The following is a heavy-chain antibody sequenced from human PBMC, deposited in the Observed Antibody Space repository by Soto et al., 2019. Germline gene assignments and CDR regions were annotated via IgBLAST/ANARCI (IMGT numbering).Heavy chain of an antibody. D-gene: IGHD5-18*01. Sequence: GGSLRLSCTASGFVFGDYAMSWLRQAPGRGLEWVGLTRSRPYGGTTEYAASVKGRFTVSRDDSKSIAYLQMDSLKTEDTAVYYCSRGGYSYGSVWGRVYYFDFWGQGTPVTVSS. V-gene: IGHV3-49*03. CDR1: GFVFGDYA. J-gene: IGHJ4*02. CDR3: SRGGYSYGSVWGRVYYFDF. CDR2: TRSRPYGGTT.